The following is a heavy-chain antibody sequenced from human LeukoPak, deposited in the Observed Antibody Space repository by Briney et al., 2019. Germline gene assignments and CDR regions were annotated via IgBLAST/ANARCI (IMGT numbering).Heavy chain of an antibody. CDR3: AKDYCSSTSCPQKD. CDR2: IKLDGSEK. Sequence: PGGSLRLSCVASGFTFGKYWMSWVRQAPGKGLEWVANIKLDGSEKNYVDSVKGRFTISRDNSKNTLYLQMNSLRAEDTAIYYCAKDYCSSTSCPQKDWGQGTLVTVSS. D-gene: IGHD2-2*01. J-gene: IGHJ4*02. V-gene: IGHV3-7*03. CDR1: GFTFGKYW.